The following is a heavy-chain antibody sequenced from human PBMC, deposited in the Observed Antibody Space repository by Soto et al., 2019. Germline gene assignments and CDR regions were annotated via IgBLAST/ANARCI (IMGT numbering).Heavy chain of an antibody. J-gene: IGHJ4*02. CDR3: ASQASGWYPDY. Sequence: QVQLQESGPGLVKPSQTLSLTCTVSGGSISSGGYYWSWLRQHPGKGLEWIGYIFDSGTTYCNPSLKSRVTISVDPSKSQFSLRLTSVTATDTAVYYCASQASGWYPDYWGQGTLVTVSS. V-gene: IGHV4-31*03. CDR2: IFDSGTT. D-gene: IGHD6-19*01. CDR1: GGSISSGGYY.